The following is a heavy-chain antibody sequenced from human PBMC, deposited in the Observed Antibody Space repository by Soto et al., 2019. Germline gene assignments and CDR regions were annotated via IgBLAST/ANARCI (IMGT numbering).Heavy chain of an antibody. V-gene: IGHV3-15*07. CDR1: GFTFSNAW. Sequence: PGESLRLACAASGFTFSNAWMNWVRQAPGKGLEWVGRIKSKTDGGTTDYAAPVKGRFTISSDDSKNTLYLQMNSLKTEDTAVYYCTITRDTAMVYYYHYGMAVWGEGTTVTVSS. J-gene: IGHJ6*04. D-gene: IGHD5-18*01. CDR3: TITRDTAMVYYYHYGMAV. CDR2: IKSKTDGGTT.